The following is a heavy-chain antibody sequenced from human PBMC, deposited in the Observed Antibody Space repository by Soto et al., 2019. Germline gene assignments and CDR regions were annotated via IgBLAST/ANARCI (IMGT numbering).Heavy chain of an antibody. D-gene: IGHD3-22*01. Sequence: PXETLSLTCTVSGGSISSYYWSWIRQPPGKGLEWIGYIYYSGSTNYNPSLKSRVTISVDTSKNQFSLKLSSVTAADTAVYYCARVYYYDSSGYSWGFDPWGQGTLVTVSS. CDR1: GGSISSYY. J-gene: IGHJ5*02. CDR2: IYYSGST. CDR3: ARVYYYDSSGYSWGFDP. V-gene: IGHV4-59*01.